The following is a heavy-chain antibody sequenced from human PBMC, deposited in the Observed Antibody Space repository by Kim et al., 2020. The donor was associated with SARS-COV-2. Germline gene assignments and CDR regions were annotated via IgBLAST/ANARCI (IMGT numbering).Heavy chain of an antibody. CDR1: GFTFSSYS. J-gene: IGHJ3*02. Sequence: GGSLRLSCAASGFTFSSYSMNWVRQAPGKGLEWVSYISSSSSTIYYADSVKGRFTISRDNAKNSLYLQMNSLRDEDTAVYYCAREASTPYGGFAFDIWGQGTMVTVSS. V-gene: IGHV3-48*02. CDR2: ISSSSSTI. CDR3: AREASTPYGGFAFDI. D-gene: IGHD4-17*01.